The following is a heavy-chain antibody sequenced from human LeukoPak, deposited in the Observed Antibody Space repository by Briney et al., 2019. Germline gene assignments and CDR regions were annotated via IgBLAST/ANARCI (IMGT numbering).Heavy chain of an antibody. J-gene: IGHJ4*02. Sequence: GGSLRLSCAASGFTVITNDMTWVRQAPGKGLEWVSVLYSDGNTKYADSVQGRFTISRDNSKNSLYLQMNSLRAEDTAFYFCARHSNKYDFDSSGHYRSFDYWGQGTLVSVSS. CDR2: LYSDGNT. D-gene: IGHD3-22*01. V-gene: IGHV3-66*04. CDR1: GFTVITND. CDR3: ARHSNKYDFDSSGHYRSFDY.